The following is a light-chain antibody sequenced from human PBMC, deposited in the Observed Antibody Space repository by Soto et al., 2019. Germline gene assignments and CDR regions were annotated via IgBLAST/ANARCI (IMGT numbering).Light chain of an antibody. CDR2: LYSDGSH. Sequence: QAVVTQSPSASASLGASVKLTCTLISGRTSYTIAWHQPQPGKGPRYLMKLYSDGSHIRGDGIPDRFSGSTSGAERYLTISSLKSEDEADYYCPTWDNDVKWQFGGETKLTVL. J-gene: IGLJ2*01. CDR3: PTWDNDVKWQ. V-gene: IGLV4-69*01. CDR1: SGRTSYT.